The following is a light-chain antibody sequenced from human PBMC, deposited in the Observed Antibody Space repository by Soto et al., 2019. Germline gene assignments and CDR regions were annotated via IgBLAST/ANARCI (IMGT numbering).Light chain of an antibody. CDR1: NSDVGGYNY. V-gene: IGLV2-14*01. Sequence: QSALTQPASVSGSPGQSITTPCTGTNSDVGGYNYVSWYQQHPGKAPKLMIYDVSNRPSGVSNRFSGSKSGNTASLTISGLQAEDEADYYCSSYTSSSTYYVFGTGTKVTVL. J-gene: IGLJ1*01. CDR2: DVS. CDR3: SSYTSSSTYYV.